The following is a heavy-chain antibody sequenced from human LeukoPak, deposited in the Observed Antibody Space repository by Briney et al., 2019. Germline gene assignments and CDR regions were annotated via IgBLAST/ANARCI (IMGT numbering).Heavy chain of an antibody. Sequence: ASVKVSCKASGGTFSSYAISWVRQAPGQGLEWMGWINPNSGGTNYAQKFQGRVTMTRDTSISTAYMELSRLRSDDTAVYYCAREVGDGYKIFDYWGQGTLVTVSS. CDR3: AREVGDGYKIFDY. J-gene: IGHJ4*02. CDR1: GGTFSSYA. CDR2: INPNSGGT. V-gene: IGHV1-2*02. D-gene: IGHD5-24*01.